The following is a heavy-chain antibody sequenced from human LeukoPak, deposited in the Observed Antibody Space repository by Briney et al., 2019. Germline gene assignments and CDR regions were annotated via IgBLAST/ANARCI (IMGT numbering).Heavy chain of an antibody. J-gene: IGHJ4*02. Sequence: ASVKVSCKASGYTFTSYGISWVRQAPGQGLEWMGWISAYNGNTNYAQKLHGRVTMTTDTSTSTAYMELRSLRSDDTAVYYCARWAGYYYDSSGYYVDYWGQGTLVTVSS. CDR1: GYTFTSYG. CDR3: ARWAGYYYDSSGYYVDY. D-gene: IGHD3-22*01. V-gene: IGHV1-18*01. CDR2: ISAYNGNT.